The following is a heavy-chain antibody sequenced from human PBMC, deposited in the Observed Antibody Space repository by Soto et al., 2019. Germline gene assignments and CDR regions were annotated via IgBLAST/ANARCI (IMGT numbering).Heavy chain of an antibody. Sequence: SETLSLTCTVSGGSISSSSYYWGWIRQPPGKGLEWIGSIYYSGSTYYNPSLKSRFTISVDTSKNHFSLKLSSVTAADTAVYYCATQEVGGSYVYTFDPWGQGTLVTVSS. CDR2: IYYSGST. D-gene: IGHD1-26*01. V-gene: IGHV4-39*02. CDR1: GGSISSSSYY. J-gene: IGHJ5*02. CDR3: ATQEVGGSYVYTFDP.